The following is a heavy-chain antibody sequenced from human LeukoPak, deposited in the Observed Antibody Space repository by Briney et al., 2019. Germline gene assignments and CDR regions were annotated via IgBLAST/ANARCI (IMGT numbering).Heavy chain of an antibody. V-gene: IGHV4-34*01. D-gene: IGHD6-13*01. Sequence: SETLSLTCAVYGGSFSGYYWSWIRQPPGKGLEWIGEINHSGSTNYNPSLKSRVTISVDTTKNQFSLKLSSVTAADTAVYYCARAKQTRRFDPWGQGTLVTVSS. CDR2: INHSGST. CDR3: ARAKQTRRFDP. J-gene: IGHJ5*02. CDR1: GGSFSGYY.